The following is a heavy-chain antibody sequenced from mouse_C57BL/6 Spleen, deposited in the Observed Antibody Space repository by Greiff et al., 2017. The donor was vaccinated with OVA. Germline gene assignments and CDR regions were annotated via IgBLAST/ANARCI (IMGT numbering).Heavy chain of an antibody. CDR1: GYTFTDYN. Sequence: VQLKQSGPELVKPGASVKIPCKASGYTFTDYNMDWVKQSHGKSLEWIGDINPNNGGTIYNQKFKGKATLTVDKSSSTAYMELRSLTSEDTAVEYCARGATVVATDYFDYGGQGTTLTVSS. CDR3: ARGATVVATDYFDY. CDR2: INPNNGGT. V-gene: IGHV1-18*01. D-gene: IGHD1-1*01. J-gene: IGHJ2*01.